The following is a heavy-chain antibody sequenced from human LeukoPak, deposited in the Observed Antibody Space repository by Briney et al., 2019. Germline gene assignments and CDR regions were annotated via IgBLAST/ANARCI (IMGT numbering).Heavy chain of an antibody. Sequence: SETLSLTCTVSGGSISSSSYYWGWIRQPPGKGLEWIGSIYYSGSTNYNPSLKSRVTISVDTSKNQFSLKLSSVTAADTAVYYCASRVATGLLRKYYFDYWGQGTLVTVSS. CDR1: GGSISSSSYY. D-gene: IGHD5-12*01. V-gene: IGHV4-39*07. CDR3: ASRVATGLLRKYYFDY. J-gene: IGHJ4*02. CDR2: IYYSGST.